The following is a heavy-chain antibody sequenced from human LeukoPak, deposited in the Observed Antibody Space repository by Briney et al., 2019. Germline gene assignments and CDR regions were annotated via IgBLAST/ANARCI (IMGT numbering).Heavy chain of an antibody. Sequence: PSETLSLTCTVSGGSMSSYYWSWIRQPAGKGLGWIGRVYSSGSSNYNPSLESRVTMSLDTSKKQVSRRLTSVTAADTAVYYCARAYYYDSSGYYYGHEKFDYRGQGILVTVSS. CDR2: VYSSGSS. CDR3: ARAYYYDSSGYYYGHEKFDY. J-gene: IGHJ4*02. D-gene: IGHD3-22*01. CDR1: GGSMSSYY. V-gene: IGHV4-4*07.